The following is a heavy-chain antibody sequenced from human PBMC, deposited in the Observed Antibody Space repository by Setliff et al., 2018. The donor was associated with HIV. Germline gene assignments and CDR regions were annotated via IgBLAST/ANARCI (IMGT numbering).Heavy chain of an antibody. J-gene: IGHJ5*01. CDR3: ARGTWMQARWWFDS. CDR2: IIPILGTT. CDR1: GGTFNNYA. Sequence: VKVSCKASGGTFNNYAISWVRQAPGQGLEWMGGIIPILGTTNYAQKIQGRVKFSADESTGAAYMDLTRLRVDDTAIYYCARGTWMQARWWFDSWGQGTQVTVSS. V-gene: IGHV1-69*13. D-gene: IGHD5-18*01.